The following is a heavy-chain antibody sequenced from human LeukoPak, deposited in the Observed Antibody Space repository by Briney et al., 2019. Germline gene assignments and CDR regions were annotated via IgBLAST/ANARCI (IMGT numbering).Heavy chain of an antibody. J-gene: IGHJ5*02. CDR1: GLTFTNYW. Sequence: GGSLRLSCTASGLTFTNYWMIWVRQAPGKGLEWVANINHDASEKYYVGSVEGRFTISRDNAKNSLFLQMNSLRAEDTGVYYCAASSYSSSSSWGQGTLVTVSS. CDR3: AASSYSSSSS. CDR2: INHDASEK. D-gene: IGHD6-6*01. V-gene: IGHV3-7*01.